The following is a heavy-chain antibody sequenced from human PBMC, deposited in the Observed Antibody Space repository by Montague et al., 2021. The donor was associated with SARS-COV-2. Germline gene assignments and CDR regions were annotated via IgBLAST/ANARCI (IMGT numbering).Heavy chain of an antibody. CDR1: GGSIGSYY. D-gene: IGHD3-10*01. V-gene: IGHV4-59*01. CDR3: ARSLVPSGTYYLPY. J-gene: IGHJ4*02. Sequence: SETLSLTCSVSGGSIGSYYWSWLRQPPGKGLEWIGHIHHSGSNNYSPSFKSRVTISIDTPKNQFSLKLSSVTAADTAVYYCARSLVPSGTYYLPYWGQGTLVTVSS. CDR2: IHHSGSN.